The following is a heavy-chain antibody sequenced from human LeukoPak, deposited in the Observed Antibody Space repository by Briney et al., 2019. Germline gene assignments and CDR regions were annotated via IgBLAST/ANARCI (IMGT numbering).Heavy chain of an antibody. CDR1: GGSISSYY. CDR3: ARGGIAARRVGWFDP. D-gene: IGHD6-6*01. V-gene: IGHV4-59*01. CDR2: IYYSGST. J-gene: IGHJ5*02. Sequence: SETLSLTCTVSGGSISSYYWSWIRQPPGKGLEWIGYIYYSGSTNYNPSLKSRVTISVDTSKNQFSLKLRSVTAADTAVYYCARGGIAARRVGWFDPWGQGTLVTVSS.